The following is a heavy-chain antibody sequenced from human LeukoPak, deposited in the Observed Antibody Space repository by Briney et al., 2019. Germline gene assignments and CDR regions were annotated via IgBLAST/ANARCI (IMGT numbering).Heavy chain of an antibody. V-gene: IGHV1-69*04. CDR1: GGTFSSYA. CDR3: ARAYYDSSGYPLFDY. D-gene: IGHD3-22*01. CDR2: IIPILGIA. J-gene: IGHJ4*02. Sequence: ASVKVSCKASGGTFSSYAISWVRQAPGQGREWMGRIIPILGIANYAQKFQGRVTITADKSTSTAYMELSSLRSEDTAVYYCARAYYDSSGYPLFDYWGQGTLVTVSS.